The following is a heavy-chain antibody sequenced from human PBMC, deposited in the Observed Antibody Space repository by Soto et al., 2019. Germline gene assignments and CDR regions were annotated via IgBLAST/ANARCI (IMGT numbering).Heavy chain of an antibody. D-gene: IGHD5-18*01. V-gene: IGHV3-33*01. Sequence: QVQLVESGGGVVQPGRSLRLSCAASGFTFSSYGMHWVRQAPGKGLEWVAVIWYDGSNKYYADSVKGRFTISRDNSKNTLYLQMNSVRAEDTAVYYCARDRGHSDKRGYSYGYVYWGQGTLVTVSS. J-gene: IGHJ4*02. CDR3: ARDRGHSDKRGYSYGYVY. CDR1: GFTFSSYG. CDR2: IWYDGSNK.